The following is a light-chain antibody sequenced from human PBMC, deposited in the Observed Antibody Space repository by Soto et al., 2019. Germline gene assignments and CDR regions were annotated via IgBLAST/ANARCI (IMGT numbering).Light chain of an antibody. CDR3: QQRGNWPPET. Sequence: EIVLTQSPATLSLSPGERATLSCRASQSVSSYLAWYQQKPGQAPRLLIYDASNRATGIQARLSGSGSGTDFTLTISSLEPEDFAVYYCQQRGNWPPETFGQGTKVEIK. CDR1: QSVSSY. CDR2: DAS. J-gene: IGKJ1*01. V-gene: IGKV3-11*01.